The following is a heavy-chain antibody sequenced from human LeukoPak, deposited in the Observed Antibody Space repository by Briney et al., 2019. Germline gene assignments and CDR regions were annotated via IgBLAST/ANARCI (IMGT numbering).Heavy chain of an antibody. J-gene: IGHJ4*02. Sequence: PSETLSLTCTVSGGSISSYYWSWIRQPPGKGLEWIGYIYTSGSTNYNPSLKSRITISVDTSKNQFSLKLSSVTAADTAVYYCARKIGGETYSSSPRGFFDYWGQGTLVTVSS. CDR2: IYTSGST. CDR1: GGSISSYY. D-gene: IGHD6-6*01. V-gene: IGHV4-4*09. CDR3: ARKIGGETYSSSPRGFFDY.